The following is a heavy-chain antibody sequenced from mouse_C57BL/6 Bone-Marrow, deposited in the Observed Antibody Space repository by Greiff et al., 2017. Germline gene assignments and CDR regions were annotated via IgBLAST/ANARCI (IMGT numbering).Heavy chain of an antibody. CDR3: ARRDYYGSGYYAIDY. CDR2: IDPSDSYT. D-gene: IGHD1-1*01. J-gene: IGHJ4*01. CDR1: GYTFTSYW. Sequence: QVQLQQPGAELVKPGASVKLSCKASGYTFTSYWMQWVKQRPGQGLEWIGEIDPSDSYTNYNQKFKGKATLTVDTSSSTAYMQLSSLTSEDSAVYYCARRDYYGSGYYAIDYWGQGTSVTVSS. V-gene: IGHV1-50*01.